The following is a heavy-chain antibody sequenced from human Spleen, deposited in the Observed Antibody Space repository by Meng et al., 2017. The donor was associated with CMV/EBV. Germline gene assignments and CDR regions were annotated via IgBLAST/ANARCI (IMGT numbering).Heavy chain of an antibody. J-gene: IGHJ4*02. CDR1: GFSFSSYA. Sequence: GESLKISCGASGFSFSSYAMNWVHQAPGKGLEWVSAISGSGGSTYYADSVKGRFTISRDNSKNTLYLQMNSLRAEDTAVYYCAKARHSSGWLVDYWGQGTLVTVSS. CDR2: ISGSGGST. CDR3: AKARHSSGWLVDY. D-gene: IGHD6-19*01. V-gene: IGHV3-23*01.